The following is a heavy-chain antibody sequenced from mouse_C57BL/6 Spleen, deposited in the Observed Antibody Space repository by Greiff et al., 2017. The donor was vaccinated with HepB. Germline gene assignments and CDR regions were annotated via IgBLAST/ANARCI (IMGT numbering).Heavy chain of an antibody. V-gene: IGHV1-64*01. CDR1: GYTFTSYW. D-gene: IGHD2-4*01. Sequence: QVQLKQPGAELVKPGASVKLSCKASGYTFTSYWMHWVKQRPGQGLEWIGMIHPNSGSTNYNEKFKSKATLTVDKSSSTAYMQLSSLTSEDSAVYYCAREDYDDAYWGQGTLVTVSA. CDR3: AREDYDDAY. J-gene: IGHJ3*01. CDR2: IHPNSGST.